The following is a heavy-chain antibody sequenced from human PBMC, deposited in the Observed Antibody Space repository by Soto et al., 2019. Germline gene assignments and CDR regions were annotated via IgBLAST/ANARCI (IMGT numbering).Heavy chain of an antibody. CDR1: GFTFSDYY. D-gene: IGHD3-22*01. CDR2: ISGGGGSTI. V-gene: IGHV3-11*01. J-gene: IGHJ4*02. Sequence: GGSLRLSCAASGFTFSDYYMTWIRQAPGKGLQWISYISGGGGSTIQYTDSVKGRFTISRDNAKNSLYLQMNSLRGEDTAVYYCARNRGFYDSSGLDYWGRGSLVTVS. CDR3: ARNRGFYDSSGLDY.